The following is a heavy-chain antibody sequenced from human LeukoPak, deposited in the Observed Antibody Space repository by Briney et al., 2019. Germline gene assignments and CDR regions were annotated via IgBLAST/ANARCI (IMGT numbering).Heavy chain of an antibody. CDR2: INGSGGST. CDR1: GFTFSSYA. Sequence: GGSLRLSCAAFGFTFSSYAMSWVRQAPGEGLEWVSDINGSGGSTYYADSVKGRFTISRDNSKNTLYLQMNSLRAEDTAVYYCAKRIQSAMATGYWGQGTLVTVSS. J-gene: IGHJ4*02. V-gene: IGHV3-23*01. D-gene: IGHD5-18*01. CDR3: AKRIQSAMATGY.